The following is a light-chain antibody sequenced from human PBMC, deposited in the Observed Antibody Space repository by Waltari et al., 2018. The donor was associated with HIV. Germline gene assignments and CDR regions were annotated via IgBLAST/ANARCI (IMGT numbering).Light chain of an antibody. CDR3: AAWNDRLSGYV. V-gene: IGLV1-47*01. Sequence: QSVLTQPPSASGTPGQRGTISCSGSSSNIGRNYVYWYQQLPGTAPKRLIDTNNHRPSGVPDRFSGSKSGPAASLAISGLRSDDEADYYCAAWNDRLSGYVFGTGTKVTV. J-gene: IGLJ1*01. CDR1: SSNIGRNY. CDR2: TNN.